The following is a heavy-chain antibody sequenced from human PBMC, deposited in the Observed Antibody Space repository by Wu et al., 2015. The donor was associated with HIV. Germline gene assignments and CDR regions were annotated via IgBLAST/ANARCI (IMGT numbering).Heavy chain of an antibody. D-gene: IGHD3-22*01. J-gene: IGHJ4*02. V-gene: IGHV1-69*05. CDR2: IIPIFGTA. Sequence: QVQLVQSGAEVKKPGSSVKVSCKASGVTFSSYAISWVRQAPGQGLEWMGGIIPIFGTANYAQKFQGRVTITTDESTSTAYMELSSLRSEDTAVYYCARGRHYYDSSGYHRPVYYFDYWGQGTRGHRLL. CDR3: ARGRHYYDSSGYHRPVYYFDY. CDR1: GVTFSSYA.